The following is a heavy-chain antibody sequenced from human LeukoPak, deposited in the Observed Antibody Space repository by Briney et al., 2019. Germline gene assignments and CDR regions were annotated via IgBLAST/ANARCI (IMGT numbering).Heavy chain of an antibody. CDR3: AIGTVVVVAATQRVYYGMDV. V-gene: IGHV4-34*01. Sequence: SETLSLTCAVYGGSFSGYYWSWIRQPPGKGLEWIGEINHSGSTNYNPSLKSRVTISVDTSKNQFSLKLSSVTAADTAVYYCAIGTVVVVAATQRVYYGMDVWGQGTTVTVSS. CDR2: INHSGST. J-gene: IGHJ6*02. CDR1: GGSFSGYY. D-gene: IGHD2-15*01.